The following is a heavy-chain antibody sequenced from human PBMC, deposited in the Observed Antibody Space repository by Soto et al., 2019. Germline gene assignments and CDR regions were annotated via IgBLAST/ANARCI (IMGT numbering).Heavy chain of an antibody. J-gene: IGHJ6*02. CDR2: TFYTSKCNN. CDR1: GDSVSRKSAA. V-gene: IGHV6-1*01. Sequence: SQTLSLTCAISGDSVSRKSAAWNWIRQSPSRGLEWLGRTFYTSKCNNEYAESVKSRIIINPDTSQNQFSLQLNSVTPEDTAVYYCARGRLTYYAMDVWGQGTTVTVSS. CDR3: ARGRLTYYAMDV.